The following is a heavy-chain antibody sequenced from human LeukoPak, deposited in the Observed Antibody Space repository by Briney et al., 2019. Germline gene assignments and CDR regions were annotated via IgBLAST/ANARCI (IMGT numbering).Heavy chain of an antibody. Sequence: GGSLRLSCAASGFTVSSNYMSWVRQAPGKGLEWVSVIYSGGSTYYADSVKGRFTISRDNSKNTLYLQMNSLRAEDTAVYYCARDSPPYYYDSSGYSGAFDIWGQGTMVTVSS. CDR1: GFTVSSNY. V-gene: IGHV3-66*01. D-gene: IGHD3-22*01. CDR3: ARDSPPYYYDSSGYSGAFDI. CDR2: IYSGGST. J-gene: IGHJ3*02.